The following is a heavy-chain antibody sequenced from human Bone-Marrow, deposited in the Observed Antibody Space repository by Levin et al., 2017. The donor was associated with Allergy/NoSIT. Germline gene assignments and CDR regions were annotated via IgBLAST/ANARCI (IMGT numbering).Heavy chain of an antibody. CDR2: TRHDGSQT. J-gene: IGHJ6*04. Sequence: ETLSLTCATSGFTFSDQWMTWVRQAPGKGLEWVATTRHDGSQTYYVDSVKGRFTISRDNAKNSLFLQMDSLRVEDTAVYYCARVDADVWGKGTPVTVSS. D-gene: IGHD5-12*01. CDR1: GFTFSDQW. V-gene: IGHV3-7*03. CDR3: ARVDADV.